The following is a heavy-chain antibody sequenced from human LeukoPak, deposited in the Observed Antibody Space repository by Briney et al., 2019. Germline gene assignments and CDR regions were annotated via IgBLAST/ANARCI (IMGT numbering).Heavy chain of an antibody. V-gene: IGHV5-51*01. CDR1: GYSFTSYW. D-gene: IGHD3-10*01. J-gene: IGHJ6*02. CDR2: IYPGDSDT. CDR3: ARHDLWFGELYGMDV. Sequence: GESLKISCKGSGYSFTSYWIGWVRQMPGKGLEWMGIIYPGDSDTRYSPSFQGQVTISADKSISTAYLQWSSLKASDTAMYYCARHDLWFGELYGMDVWGQGTTVTVSS.